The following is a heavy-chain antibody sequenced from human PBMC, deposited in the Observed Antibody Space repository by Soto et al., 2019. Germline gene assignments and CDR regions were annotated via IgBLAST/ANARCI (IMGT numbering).Heavy chain of an antibody. Sequence: SETLSLTCTVSGFSVNSFIYYWSCIRQPPGKGLECIGSIYYRGYTNYNPSLKSRVTISVDTSKNQFSLKLSSVTAADTAVYYCANLMTGGYIDGKDYWGQRTMVTVSS. CDR1: GFSVNSFIYY. CDR3: ANLMTGGYIDGKDY. D-gene: IGHD5-18*01. J-gene: IGHJ4*02. CDR2: IYYRGYT. V-gene: IGHV4-61*01.